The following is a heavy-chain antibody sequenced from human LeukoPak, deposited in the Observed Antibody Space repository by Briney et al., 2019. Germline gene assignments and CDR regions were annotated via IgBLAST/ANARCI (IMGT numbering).Heavy chain of an antibody. CDR1: GFNFNTYT. CDR2: ISSDSSYI. V-gene: IGHV3-21*01. Sequence: PGGSLRLSCAASGFNFNTYTMNWVRQAPGKGLEWVSSISSDSSYIYYADAVHGRFTVSRDNAKYSLYLQMNSLRAEDTAVYYCARDRAEHNWTYHTLFDYWGQGTPVTVSS. J-gene: IGHJ4*02. D-gene: IGHD1-7*01. CDR3: ARDRAEHNWTYHTLFDY.